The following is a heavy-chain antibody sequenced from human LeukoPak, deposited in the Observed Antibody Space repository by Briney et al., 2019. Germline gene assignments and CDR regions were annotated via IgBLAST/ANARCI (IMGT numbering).Heavy chain of an antibody. Sequence: SETLSLTCTVSGGSISSSSYYWGWIRQPPGKGLEWIGEINHSGSTNYNPSLKSRVTISVDTSKSQFSLKLSSVTAADTAVYYCARGINVASAFDIWGQGTMVTVSS. V-gene: IGHV4-39*07. CDR2: INHSGST. D-gene: IGHD3-3*02. CDR1: GGSISSSSYY. CDR3: ARGINVASAFDI. J-gene: IGHJ3*02.